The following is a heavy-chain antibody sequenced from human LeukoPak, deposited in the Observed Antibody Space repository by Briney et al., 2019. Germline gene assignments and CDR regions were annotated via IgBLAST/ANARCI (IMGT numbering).Heavy chain of an antibody. CDR2: ISHSGST. CDR3: ARPLRQQLVTGWFDP. J-gene: IGHJ5*02. D-gene: IGHD6-6*01. CDR1: GDPLNRYY. Sequence: KPSDPLSLTCSVSGDPLNRYYWRWTRQPPGKALEWIGYISHSGSTNYNPSLKSRVTMSVDTSKNQFSLRLTSVTAADTAVYYCARPLRQQLVTGWFDPWGQGTLVTVSS. V-gene: IGHV4-59*07.